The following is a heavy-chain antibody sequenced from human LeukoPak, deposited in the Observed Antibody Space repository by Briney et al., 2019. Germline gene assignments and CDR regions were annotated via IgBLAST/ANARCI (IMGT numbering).Heavy chain of an antibody. V-gene: IGHV4-4*07. CDR3: ARDNAVRVVPAAMAPRDYYYYGMDV. Sequence: PSETLSLTCTVSGGSISSYYWSWIRQPAGKGLEWIGRIYTSGSTNYNPSPKSRVTMSVATSKNQFSLKLSSVTAADTAVYYCARDNAVRVVPAAMAPRDYYYYGMDVWGQGTTVTVSS. J-gene: IGHJ6*02. D-gene: IGHD2-2*01. CDR2: IYTSGST. CDR1: GGSISSYY.